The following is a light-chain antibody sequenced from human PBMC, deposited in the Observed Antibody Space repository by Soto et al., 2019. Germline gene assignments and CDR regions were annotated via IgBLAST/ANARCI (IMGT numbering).Light chain of an antibody. CDR2: EAL. V-gene: IGKV3-11*01. CDR3: QQRNNCPHT. CDR1: QSISIY. J-gene: IGKJ4*02. Sequence: TQSPSSLSASVGDRVTITCRASQSISIYLAWYQQKPGQAPRLLIYEALNRATGIPARFSGSGSGTDFTLTISTLEPEDFAVYYCQQRNNCPHTFGGGTKVDIK.